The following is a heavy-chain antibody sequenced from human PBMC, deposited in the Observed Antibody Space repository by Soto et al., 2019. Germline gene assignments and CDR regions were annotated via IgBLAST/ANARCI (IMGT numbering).Heavy chain of an antibody. CDR3: ITVTPKGKCDLGS. Sequence: GMSLRLSWAASRFTFNDAWMSWVRQAPGKGLEWVGRIKSKTNGGTTDYAGRVKGRFTISRDDSKRTLYVQMNSLKSEGTAIYHCITVTPKGKCDLGSWGQGTLVTVSS. CDR1: RFTFNDAW. V-gene: IGHV3-15*05. J-gene: IGHJ4*02. CDR2: IKSKTNGGTT.